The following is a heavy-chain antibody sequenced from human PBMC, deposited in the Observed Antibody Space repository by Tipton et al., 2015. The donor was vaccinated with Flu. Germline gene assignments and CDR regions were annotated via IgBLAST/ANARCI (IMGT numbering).Heavy chain of an antibody. CDR2: IHYSGST. V-gene: IGHV4-59*12. J-gene: IGHJ4*02. D-gene: IGHD3-22*01. Sequence: TLSLTCTVSGGSMNNDYWSWIRQPPGKGLEYIGYIHYSGSTKSNPSLKSRVTISLDTSKNQFSLRLSTVTAADTARYYCARVGDSSVAYGLDYWGQGTLVTVSS. CDR1: GGSMNNDY. CDR3: ARVGDSSVAYGLDY.